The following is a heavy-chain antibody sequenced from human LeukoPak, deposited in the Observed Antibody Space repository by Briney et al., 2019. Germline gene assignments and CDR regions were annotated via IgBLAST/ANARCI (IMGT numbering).Heavy chain of an antibody. D-gene: IGHD4-17*01. Sequence: GRSLRLSCAASGFIFSSYGMHWVRQAPGKGLEWVALIWYDGSKSSHADSVKGRFTISRDNSKNTLYLHMNSLRAEDTAVYYCASMTTVTLDDAFDIWGHGTMVIVSS. V-gene: IGHV3-33*01. CDR2: IWYDGSKS. J-gene: IGHJ3*02. CDR1: GFIFSSYG. CDR3: ASMTTVTLDDAFDI.